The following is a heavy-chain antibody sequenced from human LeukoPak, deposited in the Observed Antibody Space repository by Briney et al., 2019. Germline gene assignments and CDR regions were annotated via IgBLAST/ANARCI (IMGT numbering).Heavy chain of an antibody. Sequence: GGSLRLSCAASGFTFSSYSMNWVRQAPGKGLEWVSSISSSSSYIYYADSVKGRFTISRDNAKNSLYLQMNSLRAEDTAVYYCARDPYGSGSYGWFDHWGQGTLVTVSS. V-gene: IGHV3-21*01. D-gene: IGHD3-10*01. J-gene: IGHJ5*02. CDR3: ARDPYGSGSYGWFDH. CDR1: GFTFSSYS. CDR2: ISSSSSYI.